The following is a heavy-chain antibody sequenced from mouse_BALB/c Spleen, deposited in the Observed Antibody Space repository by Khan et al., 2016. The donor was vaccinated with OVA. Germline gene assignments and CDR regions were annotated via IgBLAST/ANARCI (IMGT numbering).Heavy chain of an antibody. D-gene: IGHD1-1*01. CDR3: QRHRDYYGHNPYFEY. CDR1: GFSFSSYS. CDR2: ISSGSAYT. V-gene: IGHV5-6-4*01. J-gene: IGHJ2*01. Sequence: EVELVESGGGLVRPGGSLKLSCTASGFSFSSYSMSWVRQTPEKRLEWFATISSGSAYTYYPHNLKGRFTITRDNSKNTLYLQMSSLTSEDTAISYGQRHRDYYGHNPYFEYWGQGTTLTVSS.